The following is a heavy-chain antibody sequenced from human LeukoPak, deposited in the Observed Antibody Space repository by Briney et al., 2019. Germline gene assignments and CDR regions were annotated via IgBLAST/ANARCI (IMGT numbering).Heavy chain of an antibody. D-gene: IGHD3-16*01. J-gene: IGHJ4*02. CDR3: ARGFRGPDY. CDR2: ISGTGGAT. CDR1: GFSFGNYA. V-gene: IGHV3-23*01. Sequence: GGSLRLSCVASGFSFGNYAMSWVRQAPGKGLQWVSQISGTGGATWYAGFARDRFTVSRDNAKNTLYVQMNSLRAEDTAVYYCARGFRGPDYWGQGTLVTVSS.